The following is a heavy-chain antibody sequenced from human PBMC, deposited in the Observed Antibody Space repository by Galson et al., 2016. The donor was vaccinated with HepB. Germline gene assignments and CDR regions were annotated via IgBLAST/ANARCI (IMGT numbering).Heavy chain of an antibody. CDR3: ATRAAIYCSGGSYYRLRGFDV. CDR1: GYTLTKFS. CDR2: FDPEDGET. Sequence: SVKVSCKVSGYTLTKFSMHWVRQAPGKGLEWMGGFDPEDGETIYAQKFQGRVTMTEDTSTHTAYMELSSLRSEDTAVYYCATRAAIYCSGGSYYRLRGFDVWGQGTMVTVSS. D-gene: IGHD2-15*01. V-gene: IGHV1-24*01. J-gene: IGHJ3*01.